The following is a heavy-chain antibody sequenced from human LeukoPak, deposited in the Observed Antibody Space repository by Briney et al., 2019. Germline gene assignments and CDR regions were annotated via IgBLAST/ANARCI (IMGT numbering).Heavy chain of an antibody. CDR2: IKQDGSEK. J-gene: IGHJ4*02. Sequence: PGGSLRLSCAASGFTISSYWMSWVRQAPGKGLEWVANIKQDGSEKYYVDSLKGRFTISRDNAKNPLYLQMNSLRAEDTAVYYCARDGSTSCLDYWGQGTLVTVSS. CDR1: GFTISSYW. D-gene: IGHD2-2*01. V-gene: IGHV3-7*01. CDR3: ARDGSTSCLDY.